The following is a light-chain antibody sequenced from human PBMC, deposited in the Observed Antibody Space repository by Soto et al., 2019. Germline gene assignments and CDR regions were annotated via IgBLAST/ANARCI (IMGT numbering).Light chain of an antibody. CDR3: QQRSNWPPWT. V-gene: IGKV3D-20*02. Sequence: EIVLTQSPATLSLSPVERATLSCRASQSVSSSYLAWYQQKPGQAPRLLIYGASSRATGIPDRFSGSGSGTDFTLTISSLEPEDFAVYYCQQRSNWPPWTFGQGTKVDIK. J-gene: IGKJ1*01. CDR2: GAS. CDR1: QSVSSSY.